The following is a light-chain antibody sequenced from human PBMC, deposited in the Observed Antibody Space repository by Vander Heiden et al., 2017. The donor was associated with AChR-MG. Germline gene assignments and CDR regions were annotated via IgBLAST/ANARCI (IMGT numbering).Light chain of an antibody. CDR3: AAWDDSRNSWV. V-gene: IGLV1-44*01. CDR2: TNN. J-gene: IGLJ3*02. CDR1: SSNIGSNT. Sequence: VLTPPPSASETPGQRVTISCSGSSSNIGSNTVNWYQQLPGTAPKLLIYTNNRRPSGVPDRFSGSTSGTSASLAISGLQSDDETDYYCAAWDDSRNSWVFGGGTKVTVL.